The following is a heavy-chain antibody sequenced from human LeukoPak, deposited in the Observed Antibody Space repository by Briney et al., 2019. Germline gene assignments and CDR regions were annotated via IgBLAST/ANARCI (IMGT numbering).Heavy chain of an antibody. Sequence: SETLSLTCSVSGYSISSGYYWAWIRLTPGKGLEWIGSIYHSGSLYYNPSLRSRVTISVDTSKNQFSLKVNSMTAADPAVYYCARPTSSNYAGFFFDFWSQGTLVTVSS. CDR1: GYSISSGYY. D-gene: IGHD4-11*01. V-gene: IGHV4-38-2*02. J-gene: IGHJ4*02. CDR2: IYHSGSL. CDR3: ARPTSSNYAGFFFDF.